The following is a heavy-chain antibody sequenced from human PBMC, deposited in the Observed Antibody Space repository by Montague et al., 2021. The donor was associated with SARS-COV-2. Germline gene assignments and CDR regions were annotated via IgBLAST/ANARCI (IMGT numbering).Heavy chain of an antibody. Sequence: SETLSLTCTVSGGSISSAYFYWGWIRQPPGKGLEWIGTIYYDGKTYYNSSLSSRVSLSADTSNNHFSLELNSVTTSDTAVYYCARHALRCCISGNCPPVGAIDFWGQGILVTVSS. J-gene: IGHJ4*02. CDR1: GGSISSAYFY. V-gene: IGHV4-39*01. CDR3: ARHALRCCISGNCPPVGAIDF. CDR2: IYYDGKT. D-gene: IGHD2-2*01.